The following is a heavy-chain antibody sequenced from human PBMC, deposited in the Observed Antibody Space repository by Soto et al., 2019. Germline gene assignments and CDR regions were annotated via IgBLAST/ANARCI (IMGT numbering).Heavy chain of an antibody. CDR2: MDSSSTYI. J-gene: IGHJ4*02. Sequence: EVQLVESGGGLVKPGGSLRLSCAASGFSFSTYSMNWLRQAPGKGLEWVSSMDSSSTYIYYADSLKGRFTISRDNAKNSLYLQMNSLRVEVTAVYYCARTLVGIPVWDYWGQGTLVTVSS. D-gene: IGHD3-9*01. CDR1: GFSFSTYS. CDR3: ARTLVGIPVWDY. V-gene: IGHV3-21*01.